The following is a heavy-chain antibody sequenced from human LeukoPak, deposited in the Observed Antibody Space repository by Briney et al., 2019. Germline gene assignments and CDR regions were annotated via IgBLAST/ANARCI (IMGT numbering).Heavy chain of an antibody. CDR2: INHSGST. V-gene: IGHV4-34*01. Sequence: KSSETLSLTCAVYGGSFSGYYWSWIRQPPGKGLEWIGEINHSGSTNYNPSLKSRVTISVDTSKNQFSLKLSSVTAADTAVYYCARAYGSGGADWFDPWGQGTLVTVSS. CDR1: GGSFSGYY. D-gene: IGHD3-10*01. CDR3: ARAYGSGGADWFDP. J-gene: IGHJ5*02.